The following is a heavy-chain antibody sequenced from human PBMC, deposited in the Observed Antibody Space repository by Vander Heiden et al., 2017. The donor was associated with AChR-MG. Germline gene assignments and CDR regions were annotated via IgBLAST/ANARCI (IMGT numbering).Heavy chain of an antibody. CDR3: ARGWGCQLLFKPPDAYDI. Sequence: HVQLQEPGPGLVQPFHTLSLTCTVSGSSIGSGGYYWSWIRQHPGKGLEWIGYMYYSGSTYYNPSLKRRVTISVDTSRNQFSLKLRSVTAANTAVYHCARGWGCQLLFKPPDAYDIWGQVTMVTVSS. D-gene: IGHD2-2*01. V-gene: IGHV4-31*03. CDR1: GSSIGSGGYY. CDR2: MYYSGST. J-gene: IGHJ3*02.